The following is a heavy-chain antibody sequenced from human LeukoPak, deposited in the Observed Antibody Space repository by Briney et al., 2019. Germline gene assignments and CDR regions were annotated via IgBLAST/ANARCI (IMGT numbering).Heavy chain of an antibody. CDR2: ISYDGSNK. Sequence: PGRSLRLSCAASGFIFSSYGMHWVRQAPGKGLEWVAVISYDGSNKYYADSVKGRFTFSRDNSKNTLYLQMNSLRAEDTAVYYCAKPHSSGWYWDAFDIWGQGTMVAVSS. J-gene: IGHJ3*02. CDR3: AKPHSSGWYWDAFDI. D-gene: IGHD6-19*01. CDR1: GFIFSSYG. V-gene: IGHV3-30*18.